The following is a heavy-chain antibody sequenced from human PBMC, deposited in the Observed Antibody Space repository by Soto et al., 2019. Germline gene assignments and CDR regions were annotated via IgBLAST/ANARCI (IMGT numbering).Heavy chain of an antibody. CDR1: GFTFSSYA. J-gene: IGHJ6*02. Sequence: VGSLRLSGAASGFTFSSYAMSWVRQAPGKGLEWVSAISGSGGSTYYADSVKGRFTISRDNSKNTLYLQMNSLRAEDTAVYYCAKPYIVVVPAATSMDVWGQGTTVTVSS. CDR3: AKPYIVVVPAATSMDV. D-gene: IGHD2-2*01. CDR2: ISGSGGST. V-gene: IGHV3-23*01.